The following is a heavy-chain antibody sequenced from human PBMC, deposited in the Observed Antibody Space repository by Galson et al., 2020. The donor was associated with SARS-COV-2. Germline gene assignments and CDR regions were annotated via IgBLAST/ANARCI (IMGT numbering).Heavy chain of an antibody. D-gene: IGHD1-26*01. CDR1: GYSFTSYW. CDR2: IDPSDSYT. V-gene: IGHV5-10-1*01. J-gene: IGHJ6*02. Sequence: GESLKISCKGSGYSFTSYWISWVRQMPGKGLEWMGRIDPSDSYTNYSPSFQGHVIISADKSISTAYLQWSSLKASDTAMYYCASTLNSGSYWTLYYGMDVWGQGTTVTVSS. CDR3: ASTLNSGSYWTLYYGMDV.